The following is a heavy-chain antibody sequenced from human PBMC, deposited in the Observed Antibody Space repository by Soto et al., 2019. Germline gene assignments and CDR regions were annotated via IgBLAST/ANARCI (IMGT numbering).Heavy chain of an antibody. CDR1: GFTFSSYA. CDR2: ISGSGDNT. V-gene: IGHV3-23*01. Sequence: EVQLLESGGGLVQPGGSLRLSCAASGFTFSSYAMNWVRQAPGKGLEWVSTISGSGDNTYYADSVKGRFTISRDNSKNTLYLQMNSLRAEDTALYYCTNVGSTSLPPMPVDYWGQGTQVTVSS. D-gene: IGHD6-13*01. CDR3: TNVGSTSLPPMPVDY. J-gene: IGHJ4*02.